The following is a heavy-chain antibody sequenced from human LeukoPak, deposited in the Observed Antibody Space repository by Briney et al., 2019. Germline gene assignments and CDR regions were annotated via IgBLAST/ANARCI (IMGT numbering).Heavy chain of an antibody. V-gene: IGHV4-39*07. D-gene: IGHD6-19*01. CDR2: IYYSGTT. Sequence: SETLSLTCTVSGGSIISSNYFWGWIRQPPGKGLEWIGSIYYSGTTYYNPSLKSRVTISVDTSKNQFSLKLNSVTAADTAVYYCASYYGSGCPYAFDIWGQGTMVTVSS. J-gene: IGHJ3*02. CDR1: GGSIISSNYF. CDR3: ASYYGSGCPYAFDI.